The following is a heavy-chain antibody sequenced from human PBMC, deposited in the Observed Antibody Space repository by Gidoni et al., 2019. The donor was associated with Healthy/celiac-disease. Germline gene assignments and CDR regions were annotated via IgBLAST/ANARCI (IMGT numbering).Heavy chain of an antibody. Sequence: EVQLLESGGGLVQPGGSLRLSCAASGFTFSSYAMSWVRQAPGKGLEWVSAISGSGGSTYYADSVKGRFTISRDNSKNTLYLQMNSLRAEDTAVYYCAKDKARVLGELLVSSAFDIWGQGTMVTVSS. CDR2: ISGSGGST. CDR3: AKDKARVLGELLVSSAFDI. V-gene: IGHV3-23*01. D-gene: IGHD1-26*01. CDR1: GFTFSSYA. J-gene: IGHJ3*02.